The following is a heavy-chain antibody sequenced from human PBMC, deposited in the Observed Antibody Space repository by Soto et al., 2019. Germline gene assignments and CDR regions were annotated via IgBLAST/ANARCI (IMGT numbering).Heavy chain of an antibody. CDR3: AKNGPYDILTYWYFDL. CDR2: IYYSGTT. J-gene: IGHJ2*01. V-gene: IGHV4-39*01. D-gene: IGHD3-9*01. Sequence: PSETLSLTCIVSGDSISSSSYYWVWIRQPPGKGLEWIGSIYYSGTTYYNPSLESRVTISIDTSKNQFSLKVSSLTAADTAVYYCAKNGPYDILTYWYFDLWGRGTLVTVSS. CDR1: GDSISSSSYY.